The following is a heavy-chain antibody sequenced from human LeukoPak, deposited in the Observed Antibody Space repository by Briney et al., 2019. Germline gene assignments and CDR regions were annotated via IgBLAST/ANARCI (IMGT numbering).Heavy chain of an antibody. Sequence: SETLSLTCAVYGGSFSGYYWSWIRQPPGKGLEWIGEINHSGSTNYNPSLKSRVTISVDTSKNQFSLKLSSVTAADTAVYYCASSRDYSNYGDYFDYWGQGTLVTVSS. CDR2: INHSGST. D-gene: IGHD4-4*01. CDR3: ASSRDYSNYGDYFDY. CDR1: GGSFSGYY. V-gene: IGHV4-34*01. J-gene: IGHJ4*02.